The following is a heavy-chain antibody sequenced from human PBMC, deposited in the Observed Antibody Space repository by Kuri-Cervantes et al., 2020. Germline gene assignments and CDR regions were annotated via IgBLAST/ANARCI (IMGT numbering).Heavy chain of an antibody. CDR2: IIPILGIA. J-gene: IGHJ6*01. V-gene: IGHV1-69*02. CDR3: AKAVDIVVVPALGYGMDV. Sequence: SVKVSCKASGGTFSSYTISWVRQAPGQGLGWMGRIIPILGIANYAQKFQGRVTITADKSTSTAYMELSRLRSDDTAVYYCAKAVDIVVVPALGYGMDVWGQGTTVTVSS. D-gene: IGHD2-2*01. CDR1: GGTFSSYT.